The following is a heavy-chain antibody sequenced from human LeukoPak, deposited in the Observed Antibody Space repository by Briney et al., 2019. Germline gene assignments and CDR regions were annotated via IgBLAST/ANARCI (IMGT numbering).Heavy chain of an antibody. Sequence: GGSLRLSCAASGFPFSGSGMHWVRQAPGKGLERVAVVWYDGSHQYYADSVKGRFTISRDNSKNTVDLQMNSLRVEDTAVYFCAKVGQYGSGSYPDYRGQGTLVTVSS. V-gene: IGHV3-33*06. CDR2: VWYDGSHQ. D-gene: IGHD3-10*01. J-gene: IGHJ4*02. CDR1: GFPFSGSG. CDR3: AKVGQYGSGSYPDY.